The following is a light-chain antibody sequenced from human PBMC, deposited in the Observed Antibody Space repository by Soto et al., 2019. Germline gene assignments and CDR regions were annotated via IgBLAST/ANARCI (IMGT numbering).Light chain of an antibody. CDR2: GAS. CDR1: QSVSTN. Sequence: EIVMTQSPATLSVSPGGRATLSCRASQSVSTNLAWYKQKPGQAPRPLIYGASTRATGIPARFSGSGSGTEFTLTISSLQSEDFAVYYCQHYNNWPLTFGGGTKVDIK. V-gene: IGKV3-15*01. CDR3: QHYNNWPLT. J-gene: IGKJ4*01.